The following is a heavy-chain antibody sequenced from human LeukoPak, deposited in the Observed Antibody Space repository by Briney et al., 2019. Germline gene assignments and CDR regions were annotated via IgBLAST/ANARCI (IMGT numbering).Heavy chain of an antibody. Sequence: SQTLSLTCTVSGGSISSGGYYWSWIRQHAGKGLEWIGYIYYSGSTYYNPSLKSRVTISVDTSKNQFSLKLSSVTAADTAVYYCARDCEAAAGPGRTPFDWFDPWGQGTLVTVSS. CDR1: GGSISSGGYY. V-gene: IGHV4-31*03. CDR3: ARDCEAAAGPGRTPFDWFDP. CDR2: IYYSGST. D-gene: IGHD6-13*01. J-gene: IGHJ5*02.